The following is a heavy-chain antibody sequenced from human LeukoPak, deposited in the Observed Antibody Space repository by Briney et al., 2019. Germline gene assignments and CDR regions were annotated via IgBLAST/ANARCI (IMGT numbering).Heavy chain of an antibody. V-gene: IGHV3-11*06. D-gene: IGHD1-20*01. CDR1: GFTVSDYY. J-gene: IGHJ4*02. CDR3: ATEGGGYNWIQY. CDR2: VSSSSSYT. Sequence: GGSLRLSCAASGFTVSDYYMSWIRQAPGKGLEWVSYVSSSSSYTNYADSVKGRFTISGDNAKNSLYLQMNSLRAEDTAVYYCATEGGGYNWIQYWGQGTLVTVSS.